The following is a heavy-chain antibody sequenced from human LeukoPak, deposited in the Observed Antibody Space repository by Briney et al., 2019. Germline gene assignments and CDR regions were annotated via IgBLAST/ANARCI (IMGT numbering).Heavy chain of an antibody. CDR2: ITGSGGVT. J-gene: IGHJ4*02. D-gene: IGHD4-17*01. V-gene: IGHV3-23*01. Sequence: GGSLRLSCAASGFTFSSYAMSWVRQAPGKGLEWVSRITGSGGVTYYADSVKGRFTISRDNSKNTLYLQMNSLRVEDTAVYYCARDRSGDYYFDYWGQGTLVTVSS. CDR1: GFTFSSYA. CDR3: ARDRSGDYYFDY.